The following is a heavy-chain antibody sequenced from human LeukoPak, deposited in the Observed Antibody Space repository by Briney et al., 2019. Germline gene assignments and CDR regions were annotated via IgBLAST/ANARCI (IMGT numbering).Heavy chain of an antibody. D-gene: IGHD6-19*01. Sequence: ASVKVSCKASGYTFTSYDINWVRQATGQGLEWTGWMNPNSGNTGYAQKFQGRVTMTRNTSISTAYMELSSLRSEDTAVYYCARGRGYSSGWYYFDYWGQGTLVTVSS. CDR2: MNPNSGNT. V-gene: IGHV1-8*01. CDR3: ARGRGYSSGWYYFDY. CDR1: GYTFTSYD. J-gene: IGHJ4*02.